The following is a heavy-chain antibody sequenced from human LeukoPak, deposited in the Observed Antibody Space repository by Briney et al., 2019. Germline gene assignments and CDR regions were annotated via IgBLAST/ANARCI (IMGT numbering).Heavy chain of an antibody. CDR2: IYYSGTA. Sequence: SETLSLTCTVSGGSISSSGYYWDWIRQPPGEGLEWIGSIYYSGTAFYNASLRSRVTMSADTSKNQFSLKLSSVTAADTAVYYCARHTRLLRNYFDYWGQGTLVTVSS. J-gene: IGHJ4*02. CDR1: GGSISSSGYY. V-gene: IGHV4-39*01. CDR3: ARHTRLLRNYFDY.